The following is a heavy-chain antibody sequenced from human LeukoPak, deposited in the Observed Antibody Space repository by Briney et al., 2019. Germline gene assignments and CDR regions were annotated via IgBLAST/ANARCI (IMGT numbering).Heavy chain of an antibody. J-gene: IGHJ4*02. CDR1: RFSFRNYW. V-gene: IGHV3-74*01. CDR2: VKSDGSNP. Sequence: GGSLRLSCAASRFSFRNYWMHWVRQAPGKGLEWVSRVKSDGSNPSYADSVKGRFTISRDNAENMLYLQMNTLGAEDTAVYYCARDIVSGSGSLDYWGQGTLVTVSS. D-gene: IGHD3-10*01. CDR3: ARDIVSGSGSLDY.